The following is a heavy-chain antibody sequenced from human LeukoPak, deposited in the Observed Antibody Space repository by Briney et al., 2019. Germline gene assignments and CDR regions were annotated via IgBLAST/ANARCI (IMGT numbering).Heavy chain of an antibody. V-gene: IGHV3-7*01. CDR1: GFSFRNYW. J-gene: IGHJ6*04. CDR3: ARAISMVGGLIYYGMDV. Sequence: GGSLRLSCAASGFSFRNYWMNWARQAPGKGLEWVAIINQDGSAKYYVDSVKGRFTISRDNAKNSLYLQMNSLRVEDTAVYYCARAISMVGGLIYYGMDVGGKGTTVTVSS. D-gene: IGHD3-10*01. CDR2: INQDGSAK.